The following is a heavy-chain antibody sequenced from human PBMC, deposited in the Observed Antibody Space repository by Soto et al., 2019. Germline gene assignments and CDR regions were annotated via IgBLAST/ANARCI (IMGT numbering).Heavy chain of an antibody. CDR2: MFYSGTT. D-gene: IGHD5-12*01. CDR3: ARKEDGYNRLFDY. CDR1: GVSINSRGYY. V-gene: IGHV4-39*01. J-gene: IGHJ4*02. Sequence: SETLSLTCTVSGVSINSRGYYWGWIRQPPGKGLEWIESMFYSGTTYYNPSLKSRITIAVDSSKNQFSLSLSSVTAADTAFYYCARKEDGYNRLFDYWGQGSRVTVSA.